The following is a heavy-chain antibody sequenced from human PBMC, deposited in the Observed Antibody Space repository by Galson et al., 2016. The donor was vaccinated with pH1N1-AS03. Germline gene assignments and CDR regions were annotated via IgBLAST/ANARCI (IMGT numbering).Heavy chain of an antibody. CDR3: ARAYYGDFADWFDP. J-gene: IGHJ5*02. D-gene: IGHD4-17*01. Sequence: PALVKPTQTLTLTCTFSGFSLSTSGVGVGWIRQAPGKALEWLAIIYWNDDIRYSPSLRNRLTITKDTSKSQVVLTMTNMEPVDTATYFCARAYYGDFADWFDPWGQGTLVTVSS. CDR2: IYWNDDI. V-gene: IGHV2-5*01. CDR1: GFSLSTSGVG.